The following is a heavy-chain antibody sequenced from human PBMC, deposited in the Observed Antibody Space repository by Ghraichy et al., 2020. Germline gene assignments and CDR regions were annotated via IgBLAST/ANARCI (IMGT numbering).Heavy chain of an antibody. CDR1: GFTFSSYS. CDR3: ARSGENWNYPEPIYGMDV. J-gene: IGHJ6*02. Sequence: GGSLRLSCAASGFTFSSYSMNWVRQAPGKGLEWVSYISSSSSTIYYADSVKGRFTISRDNAKNSLYPQMNSLRAEDTAVYYCARSGENWNYPEPIYGMDVWGQGTTVTVSS. CDR2: ISSSSSTI. D-gene: IGHD1-7*01. V-gene: IGHV3-48*01.